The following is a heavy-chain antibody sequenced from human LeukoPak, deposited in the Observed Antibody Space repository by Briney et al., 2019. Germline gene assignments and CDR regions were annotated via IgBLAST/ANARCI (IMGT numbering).Heavy chain of an antibody. Sequence: GGSLRPSCAASGFTFSSYSMNWVRQAPGKGLEWVSSISRNSIYIYYADSVKGRFTISRDNAKNLLYLQMNSLRAEDTAVYYCVRRGDYWGQGTLVTVSS. CDR2: ISRNSIYI. J-gene: IGHJ4*02. V-gene: IGHV3-21*01. CDR1: GFTFSSYS. CDR3: VRRGDY. D-gene: IGHD3-10*01.